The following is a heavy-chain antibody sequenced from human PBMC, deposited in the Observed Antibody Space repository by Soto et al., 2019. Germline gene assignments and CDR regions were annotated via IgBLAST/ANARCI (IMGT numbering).Heavy chain of an antibody. J-gene: IGHJ4*02. V-gene: IGHV3-15*07. Sequence: GGSLRLSCAASGFTFTNAWMNWVRQAPGKGLEWVGRIKSISDGGTTEYAAPVKGRFTISRDDSKNTLYLQMNSLKTEDTAMYFCAFNDQRPSALHDWGQETMVTVSS. CDR1: GFTFTNAW. D-gene: IGHD3-16*01. CDR2: IKSISDGGTT. CDR3: AFNDQRPSALHD.